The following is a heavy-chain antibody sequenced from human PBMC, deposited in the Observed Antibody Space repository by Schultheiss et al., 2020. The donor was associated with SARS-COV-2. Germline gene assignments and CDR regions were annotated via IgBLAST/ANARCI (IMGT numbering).Heavy chain of an antibody. CDR2: IYTSGST. Sequence: SQTLSLTCAVYGGSFSGYYWSWIRQPAGKGLEWIGRIYTSGSTNYNPSLKSRVTISVDTSKNQFSLKLSSVTAADTAVYYCARDSSGYYDHSFVFDYWGQGTLVTVSS. CDR1: GGSFSGYY. J-gene: IGHJ4*02. D-gene: IGHD3-22*01. CDR3: ARDSSGYYDHSFVFDY. V-gene: IGHV4-59*10.